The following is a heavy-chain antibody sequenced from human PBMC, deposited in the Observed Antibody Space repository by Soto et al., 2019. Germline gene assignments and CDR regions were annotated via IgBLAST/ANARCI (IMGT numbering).Heavy chain of an antibody. CDR2: ITSSRSYI. J-gene: IGHJ5*02. D-gene: IGHD6-13*01. CDR1: GFTFSDYS. V-gene: IGHV3-21*01. Sequence: GGSLRLSCATSGFTFSDYSMIWFRQAPGKGLEWVSFITSSRSYISYADSVKGRFTVARDNAQNSLYLQMNSLREEDTAVYYCARVDLAAGYNWFDPWGQGTLVTVSS. CDR3: ARVDLAAGYNWFDP.